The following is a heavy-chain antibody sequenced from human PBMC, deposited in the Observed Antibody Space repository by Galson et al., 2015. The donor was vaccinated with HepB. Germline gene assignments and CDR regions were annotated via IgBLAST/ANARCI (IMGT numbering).Heavy chain of an antibody. D-gene: IGHD3-22*01. V-gene: IGHV3-7*01. CDR1: GFSLSSYW. J-gene: IGHJ6*02. CDR2: IKQDGSEI. Sequence: SLRLSCAASGFSLSSYWMTWVRQAPGKGLEWVANIKQDGSEIYFADAVKGRSTISRDNAKNSLFLQMNSLRVEDTAIYYCARTQKWLRYYYFYYGMDVWGQGTTVIVSS. CDR3: ARTQKWLRYYYFYYGMDV.